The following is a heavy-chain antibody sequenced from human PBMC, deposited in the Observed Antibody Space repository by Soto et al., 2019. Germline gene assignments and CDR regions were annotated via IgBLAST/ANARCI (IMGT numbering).Heavy chain of an antibody. V-gene: IGHV3-66*01. Sequence: GGSLRLSCAASGFTVSSNYMSWVRQAPGKGLEWVSVIYSGGSTYYADSVKGRFTISRDNSKNTLYLQMSSLRAEDTAVYYCVKSPGILNGYLDLWGQGTLVTVS. CDR3: VKSPGILNGYLDL. CDR1: GFTVSSNY. J-gene: IGHJ5*02. CDR2: IYSGGST. D-gene: IGHD3-9*01.